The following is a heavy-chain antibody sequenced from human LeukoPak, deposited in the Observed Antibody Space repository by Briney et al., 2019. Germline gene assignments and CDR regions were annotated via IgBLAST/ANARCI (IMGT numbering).Heavy chain of an antibody. D-gene: IGHD5-12*01. CDR3: AREGIVAMRGAFDI. Sequence: GGSLRLSCAASGFTVSSNYMSWVRQAPGKGLEWVSVIYSGGSTYYADSVKGRFTISRDNSKNTLYLQMNSLRAEDTAVYYCAREGIVAMRGAFDIWGQGTMVTVSS. J-gene: IGHJ3*02. V-gene: IGHV3-53*01. CDR2: IYSGGST. CDR1: GFTVSSNY.